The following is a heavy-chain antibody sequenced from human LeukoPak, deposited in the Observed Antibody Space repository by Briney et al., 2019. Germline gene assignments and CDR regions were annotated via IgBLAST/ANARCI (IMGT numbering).Heavy chain of an antibody. CDR1: GFTFSNYA. Sequence: GGSLRLSCTATGFTFSNYAMSWVRQAPGKGLEWIGRSRDKTKSYSTDYAASVKGRFTTSRDDSKNSVYLQLNSLKTEDTAVYYCVRVDMGATSRDGLDVWGQGTTVTVSS. J-gene: IGHJ3*01. V-gene: IGHV3-72*01. CDR2: SRDKTKSYST. D-gene: IGHD1-26*01. CDR3: VRVDMGATSRDGLDV.